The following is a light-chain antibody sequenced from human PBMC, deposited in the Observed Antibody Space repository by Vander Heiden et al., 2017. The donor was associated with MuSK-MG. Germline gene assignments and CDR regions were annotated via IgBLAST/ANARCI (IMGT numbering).Light chain of an antibody. J-gene: IGKJ5*01. V-gene: IGKV1-8*01. Sequence: AIRMTQPPSSFSASTGDRVTITCRASQGISSYLAWYQQKPGKAPKLLIYAASTLQSGVPSRFSGSGSGTDFTLTISCLQSEDFATYYCQQDDSYPITFGQGTLVEIK. CDR1: QGISSY. CDR3: QQDDSYPIT. CDR2: AAS.